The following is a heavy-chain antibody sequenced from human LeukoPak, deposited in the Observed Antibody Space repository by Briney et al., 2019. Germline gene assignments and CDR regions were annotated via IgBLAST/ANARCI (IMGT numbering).Heavy chain of an antibody. J-gene: IGHJ6*03. V-gene: IGHV3-9*03. D-gene: IGHD3-10*01. CDR2: ISWNSGSI. CDR1: GFTFDDYA. Sequence: GGSLRLSCAASGFTFDDYAMHWVRQAPGKGLEWVSGISWNSGSIGYADSVKGRFTISRDNAKNSLYLQMNSLRAEDMALYYCAKGSRGVISPYYMDVWGKGTTVTVSS. CDR3: AKGSRGVISPYYMDV.